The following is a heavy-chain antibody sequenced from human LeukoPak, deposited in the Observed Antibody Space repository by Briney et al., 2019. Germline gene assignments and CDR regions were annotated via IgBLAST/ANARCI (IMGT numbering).Heavy chain of an antibody. V-gene: IGHV3-11*04. J-gene: IGHJ6*02. D-gene: IGHD4-17*01. CDR3: ARAYGDYGTDYYYGMDV. CDR1: GLTFSDEY. Sequence: GGSLRLSCAASGLTFSDEYMSWIRQAPGKGLEWVSYISNTGSFISYADSVKGRFTISRDNAKNSLYLQMNSLRAEDAAVYYCARAYGDYGTDYYYGMDVWGQGTTVTVSS. CDR2: ISNTGSFI.